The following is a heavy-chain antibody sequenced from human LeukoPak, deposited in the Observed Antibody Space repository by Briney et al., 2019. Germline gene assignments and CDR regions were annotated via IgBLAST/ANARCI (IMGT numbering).Heavy chain of an antibody. V-gene: IGHV1-18*01. CDR2: ISASNGNT. J-gene: IGHJ4*02. Sequence: ASVKVSCKASGYTFTSYGISGVRQAPGQGLEWRGWISASNGNTNYAQKLQGRVTMTTDTSTSTAYMELRSLRSDDTAVYYCARDVTADYDYVWGSYRPYYFDYWGQGTLVTVSS. CDR3: ARDVTADYDYVWGSYRPYYFDY. D-gene: IGHD3-16*02. CDR1: GYTFTSYG.